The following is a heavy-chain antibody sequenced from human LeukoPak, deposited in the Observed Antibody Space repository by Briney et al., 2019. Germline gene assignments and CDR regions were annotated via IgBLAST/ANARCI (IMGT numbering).Heavy chain of an antibody. CDR3: ARPSNHYDTSGYRGFDP. V-gene: IGHV4-34*01. CDR1: GGSFSGYY. D-gene: IGHD3-22*01. Sequence: SETLSLTCAVYGGSFSGYYWSWIRQPPGKGLEWIGEINHSGSTNYKPSLKSRVNISVDTSKNQFSLKMSSVTAADTAVYYCARPSNHYDTSGYRGFDPWGQGTLVTISS. CDR2: INHSGST. J-gene: IGHJ5*02.